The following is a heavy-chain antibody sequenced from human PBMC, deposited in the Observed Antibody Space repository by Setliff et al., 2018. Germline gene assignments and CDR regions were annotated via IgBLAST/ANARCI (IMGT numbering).Heavy chain of an antibody. CDR2: INPGGLTS. J-gene: IGHJ4*02. CDR1: GYTFANYY. D-gene: IGHD6-25*01. CDR3: ARAGLAAAGRKGVFDH. Sequence: GASVKVSCKASGYTFANYYMHWVRQAPGQGLEWMGIINPGGLTSSSTQKFEGRVTMTRDTSTSTVYMELNSLTSDDTAVYYCARAGLAAAGRKGVFDHWGQGTLVTVSS. V-gene: IGHV1-46*01.